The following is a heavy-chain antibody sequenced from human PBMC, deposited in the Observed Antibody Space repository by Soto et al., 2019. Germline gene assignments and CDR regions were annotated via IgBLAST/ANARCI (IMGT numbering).Heavy chain of an antibody. V-gene: IGHV1-2*02. J-gene: IGHJ4*02. CDR3: ARQFLDYNFDY. Sequence: QVQLAQSGAEVKKPGASVKVSCKASGYIFSDYYMHWVRQAPGEGLEWMGWINPDSGVTKYTQKFQGRVTMTRDTSISTAYMELSGLTSDDTAVYFCARQFLDYNFDYWGQGTLVTVSS. CDR2: INPDSGVT. D-gene: IGHD4-4*01. CDR1: GYIFSDYY.